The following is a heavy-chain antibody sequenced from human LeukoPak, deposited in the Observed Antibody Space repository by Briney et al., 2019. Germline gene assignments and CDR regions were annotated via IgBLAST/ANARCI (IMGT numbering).Heavy chain of an antibody. CDR2: IEYDGGSV. D-gene: IGHD6-19*01. J-gene: IGHJ1*01. CDR1: GFPLRSYE. Sequence: GGSLRLSCTVSGFPLRSYEMSWIRQAPGKGLEWVSSIEYDGGSVHYADSVKGRFTISRDNSNNTLFLHLNSLRGEDTAVYYCARNSGWYGLSWGQGTLVTVSS. CDR3: ARNSGWYGLS. V-gene: IGHV3-23*01.